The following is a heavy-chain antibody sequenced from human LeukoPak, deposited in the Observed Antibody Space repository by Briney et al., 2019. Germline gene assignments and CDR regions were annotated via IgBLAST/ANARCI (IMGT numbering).Heavy chain of an antibody. CDR2: INPNSGGT. Sequence: ASVKVSRKASGYTFTGYYMHWVRQAPGQGLEWMGWINPNSGGTNYAQKFQGRVTMTRDTSISTAYMELSRLRSDDTAVYYCARVELGAALPDYWGQGTLVTVSS. CDR1: GYTFTGYY. D-gene: IGHD3-16*01. J-gene: IGHJ4*02. V-gene: IGHV1-2*02. CDR3: ARVELGAALPDY.